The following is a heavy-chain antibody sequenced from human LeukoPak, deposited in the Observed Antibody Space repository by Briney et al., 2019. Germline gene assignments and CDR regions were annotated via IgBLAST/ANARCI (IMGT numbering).Heavy chain of an antibody. CDR1: GFTFSNYW. CDR2: IKPDGSAK. V-gene: IGHV3-7*05. CDR3: VRGSSGTVVRGIAWAWFDP. J-gene: IGHJ5*02. D-gene: IGHD3-10*01. Sequence: GGSLRLSCVASGFTFSNYWMTWVRQAPGKGLEWVANIKPDGSAKHFVDSVRGRFTISRDNAKDSLYLQMNSLRAEETAVYYCVRGSSGTVVRGIAWAWFDPWGQGTLVTVSS.